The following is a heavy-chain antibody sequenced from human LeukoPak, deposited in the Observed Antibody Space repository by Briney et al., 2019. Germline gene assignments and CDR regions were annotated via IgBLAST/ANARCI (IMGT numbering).Heavy chain of an antibody. CDR1: GGSISGSNW. CDR2: IYHSGST. D-gene: IGHD4-17*01. Sequence: SGTLSLTCAVSGGSISGSNWWSWVRQPPGKGLEWIGEIYHSGSTNYNPSLKSRVTISVDKSKNHFSLKLSSVTAADAALYYCARKGTTAGYYFDYWGQGTLVTVSS. CDR3: ARKGTTAGYYFDY. J-gene: IGHJ4*02. V-gene: IGHV4-4*02.